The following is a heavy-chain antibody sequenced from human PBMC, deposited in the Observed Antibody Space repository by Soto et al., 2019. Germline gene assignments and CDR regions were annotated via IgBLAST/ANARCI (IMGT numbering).Heavy chain of an antibody. CDR3: AKGVVVPAPPRDV. CDR1: GFTFSSYA. D-gene: IGHD2-2*01. Sequence: EVQLLESGGGLVQPGGSLSLSCAASGFTFSSYAMSWVRQPPGKGLEWVSAISGSGGRTYYADSGQGRCTIARDNSKNTLYLHMNSPGAEDTAVYYGAKGVVVPAPPRDVWGEGTTVAVAS. CDR2: ISGSGGRT. J-gene: IGHJ6*04. V-gene: IGHV3-23*01.